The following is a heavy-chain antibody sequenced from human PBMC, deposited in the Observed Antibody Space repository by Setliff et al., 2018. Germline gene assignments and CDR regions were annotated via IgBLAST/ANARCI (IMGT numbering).Heavy chain of an antibody. V-gene: IGHV1-46*01. D-gene: IGHD2-2*01. Sequence: ASVKVSCKASGYTFTGYYLHWVRQAPGQGLEWMGIIDPSADYTNYAQKFQGRVTMTKDTSTTTVYMELSSLRSEDTAVYYCARGPVDFVVVPAAAKFDYWGQGTLVTVSS. J-gene: IGHJ4*02. CDR3: ARGPVDFVVVPAAAKFDY. CDR2: IDPSADYT. CDR1: GYTFTGYY.